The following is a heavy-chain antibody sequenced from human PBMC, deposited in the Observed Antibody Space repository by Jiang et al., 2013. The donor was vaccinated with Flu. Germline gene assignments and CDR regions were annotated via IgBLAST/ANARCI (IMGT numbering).Heavy chain of an antibody. J-gene: IGHJ4*02. Sequence: PGESLKISCKGSGYSFTNYWIGWVRQMPGKGLEWMGIIYPGDSDSRYSPSFQGQVTFSADKSISTAYLQWSGLKASDTAMYYCARSGSLEYSSSQPFDYWGQGTLVTVSS. CDR3: ARSGSLEYSSSQPFDY. CDR2: IYPGDSDS. V-gene: IGHV5-51*03. D-gene: IGHD6-6*01. CDR1: GYSFTNYW.